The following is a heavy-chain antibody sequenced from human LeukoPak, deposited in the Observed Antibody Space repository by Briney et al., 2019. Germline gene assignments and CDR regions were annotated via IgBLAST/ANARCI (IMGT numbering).Heavy chain of an antibody. CDR1: GFTFSSYA. V-gene: IGHV3-23*01. D-gene: IGHD3-3*01. J-gene: IGHJ4*02. CDR2: ISGSGGST. CDR3: ARGKVLRFLEWLLSFDY. Sequence: GGSLRLSCAASGFTFSSYAMSWVRQAPGKGLEWVSAISGSGGSTYYADSVKGRFTISRDNSKNTLYLQMNSLRAEDTAVYYCARGKVLRFLEWLLSFDYWGQGTLVTVSS.